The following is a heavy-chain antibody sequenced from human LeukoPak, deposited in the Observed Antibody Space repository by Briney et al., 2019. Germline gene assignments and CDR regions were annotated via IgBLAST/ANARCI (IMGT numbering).Heavy chain of an antibody. CDR1: GGSIRSGSYY. D-gene: IGHD3-22*01. V-gene: IGHV4-31*03. CDR3: ARVGYDSSGYYYALFDD. CDR2: IYYSGST. J-gene: IGHJ4*02. Sequence: PSETLSLTCTVSGGSIRSGSYYWSWIRQHPGKGLEWIGYIYYSGSTYYNPSLKSRVIISVDTSKNQFSLKLSSVTAADTAVYYCARVGYDSSGYYYALFDDWGLGTLVTVSS.